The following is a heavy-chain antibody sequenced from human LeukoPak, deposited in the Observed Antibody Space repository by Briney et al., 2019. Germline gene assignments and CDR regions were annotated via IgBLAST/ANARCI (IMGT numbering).Heavy chain of an antibody. CDR2: TMQDGGET. CDR3: ARDTSGYYDY. CDR1: GFAFSSYS. J-gene: IGHJ4*02. Sequence: GGSLRLSCEATGFAFSSYSLSWVRQAPGKGLEWVANTMQDGGETHYVDSVKGRFTISRDNSKNTLYLQVNSVRAEDTAVYYCARDTSGYYDYWGQGALVTVSS. V-gene: IGHV3-7*01. D-gene: IGHD2-15*01.